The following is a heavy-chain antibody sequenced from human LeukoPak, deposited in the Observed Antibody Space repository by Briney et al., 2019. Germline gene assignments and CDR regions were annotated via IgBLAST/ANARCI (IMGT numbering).Heavy chain of an antibody. CDR2: ISGSGGNT. Sequence: GGPRSSSCAAPASILTSIPLTWVRQPQGKGLEWASGISGSGGNTYYADSVKGRFTISRDNSKNTLYLQMSSLRAEDTAVYYCAKDRDITMVRGVTFDWGQGTLVTVSS. CDR3: AKDRDITMVRGVTFD. CDR1: ASILTSIP. D-gene: IGHD3-10*01. V-gene: IGHV3-23*01. J-gene: IGHJ4*02.